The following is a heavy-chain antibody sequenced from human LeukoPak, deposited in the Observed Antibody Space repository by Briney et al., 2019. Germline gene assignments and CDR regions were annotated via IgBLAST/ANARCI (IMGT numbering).Heavy chain of an antibody. CDR3: ARDGGRVRRYFDWSQNDFDY. CDR1: GYTFTSYY. D-gene: IGHD3-9*01. Sequence: ASVKVSCKASGYTFTSYYMHWVRQAPGQGLEWMGIINPSGGSTSYAQKFQGRVTMTRDTSTSTVYMELSSLRSEDTAVYYCARDGGRVRRYFDWSQNDFDYWGQGTLVTVSS. V-gene: IGHV1-46*01. CDR2: INPSGGST. J-gene: IGHJ4*02.